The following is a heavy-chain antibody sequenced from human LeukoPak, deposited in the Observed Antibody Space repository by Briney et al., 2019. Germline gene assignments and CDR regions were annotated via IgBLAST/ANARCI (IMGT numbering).Heavy chain of an antibody. D-gene: IGHD5-12*01. V-gene: IGHV1-69*04. J-gene: IGHJ4*02. CDR1: GGTFSSYA. CDR3: AINSGYDWVYYFDY. CDR2: IIPILGIA. Sequence: GASVKVSCKASGGTFSSYAISWVRRAPGQGLEWMGRIIPILGIANYAQKFQGRVTITADKSTSTAYMELSSLRSEDTAVYYCAINSGYDWVYYFDYWGQGTLVTVSS.